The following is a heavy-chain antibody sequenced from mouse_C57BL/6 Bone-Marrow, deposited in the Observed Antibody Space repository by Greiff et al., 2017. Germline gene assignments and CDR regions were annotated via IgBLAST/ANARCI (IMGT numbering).Heavy chain of an antibody. CDR3: AREENLITTVVATYYAMDY. CDR1: GYAFSSSW. Sequence: VQLQQSGPELVKPGASVKISCKASGYAFSSSWMNWVKQRPGKGLEWIGRIYPGDGDTNYNGKFKGKATLTADKSSSTAYMQLSSLTSEDSAVYFCAREENLITTVVATYYAMDYWGQGTSVTVSS. CDR2: IYPGDGDT. J-gene: IGHJ4*01. V-gene: IGHV1-82*01. D-gene: IGHD1-1*01.